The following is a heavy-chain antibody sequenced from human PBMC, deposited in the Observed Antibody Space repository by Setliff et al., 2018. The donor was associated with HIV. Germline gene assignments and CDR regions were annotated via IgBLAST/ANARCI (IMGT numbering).Heavy chain of an antibody. CDR2: INHSGST. V-gene: IGHV4-34*01. J-gene: IGHJ4*02. D-gene: IGHD3-22*01. CDR3: ARLTTTYYYDSSAYYHPV. Sequence: SETLSLTCAVYGGSSNDYYWNWIRQPPGKGLEWIGEINHSGSTNYNPSLKSRVTISVDTSKNQFSLKLSSVTAADTAVFYCARLTTTYYYDSSAYYHPVWGQGTLVTVSS. CDR1: GGSSNDYY.